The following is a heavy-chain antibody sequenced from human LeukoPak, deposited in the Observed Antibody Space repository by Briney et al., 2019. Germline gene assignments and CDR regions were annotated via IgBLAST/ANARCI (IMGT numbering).Heavy chain of an antibody. CDR2: ISAYNGNT. D-gene: IGHD1-26*01. CDR3: ARVNGQLPSLDY. J-gene: IGHJ4*02. CDR1: GYTFTSYG. Sequence: ASVKVSCKASGYTFTSYGISWVRQAPGQGLEWMGWISAYNGNTNFAQKFQGRVTMATDTSTSTAYMALRRLRSDDTAVYYCARVNGQLPSLDYWGQGTLVTVSS. V-gene: IGHV1-18*04.